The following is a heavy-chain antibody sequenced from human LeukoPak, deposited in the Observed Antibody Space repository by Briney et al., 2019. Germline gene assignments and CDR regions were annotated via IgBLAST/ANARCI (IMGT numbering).Heavy chain of an antibody. CDR1: GFTFSSYG. CDR2: IWYDGSNK. CDR3: ARGARYNWNGQGFDY. D-gene: IGHD1-1*01. Sequence: GGSLRLSCAASGFTFSSYGMHWVRQAPGKGLEGVAVIWYDGSNKYYADSVKGRFTISRDNSKNTLYLQMNSLRAEDTAVYYCARGARYNWNGQGFDYWGQGTLVTVSS. J-gene: IGHJ4*02. V-gene: IGHV3-33*01.